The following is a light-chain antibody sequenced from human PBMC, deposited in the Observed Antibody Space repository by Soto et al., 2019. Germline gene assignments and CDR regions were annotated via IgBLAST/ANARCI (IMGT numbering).Light chain of an antibody. V-gene: IGKV2-30*01. CDR1: QSLVYSDGIAY. J-gene: IGKJ1*01. CDR2: KAS. Sequence: DVVLTQSPLSLPVTLGQPASISCRSSQSLVYSDGIAYLNWFQQRPGQSPRRLIYKASNRDSGVSERVSGSGSGADCTLQIKRVEAEDVGIYYCMECSHLPPPFGRGTRVEIK. CDR3: MECSHLPPP.